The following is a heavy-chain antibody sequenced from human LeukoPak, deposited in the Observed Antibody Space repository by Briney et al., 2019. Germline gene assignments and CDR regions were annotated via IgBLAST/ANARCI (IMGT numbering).Heavy chain of an antibody. J-gene: IGHJ4*02. D-gene: IGHD3-10*01. V-gene: IGHV4-30-2*01. CDR3: ARDGNYYGSGSSD. Sequence: SETLSLTCTVSGGSISSGGYYWSWIRQPPGKGLEWIGYIYHSGSTYYNPSLKSRVTISVDTSKNQFSLKLSSVTAADTAVYYCARDGNYYGSGSSDWGQGTLVTVSS. CDR1: GGSISSGGYY. CDR2: IYHSGST.